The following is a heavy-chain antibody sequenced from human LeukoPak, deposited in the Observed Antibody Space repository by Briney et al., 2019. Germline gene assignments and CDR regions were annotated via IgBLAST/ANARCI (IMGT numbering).Heavy chain of an antibody. V-gene: IGHV4-61*02. CDR3: ATSSRRPNCSGGNCYIRYFDS. CDR1: SASISSGNYY. D-gene: IGHD2-15*01. J-gene: IGHJ4*02. CDR2: IYSSGST. Sequence: PSQTLSLTCTVSSASISSGNYYWSWIRQAAGKGLEWIGRIYSSGSTYYNPSLKSRVTISVDTSKNQFSLKLSSVTAADTAVYYCATSSRRPNCSGGNCYIRYFDSWGLGTLVIVSS.